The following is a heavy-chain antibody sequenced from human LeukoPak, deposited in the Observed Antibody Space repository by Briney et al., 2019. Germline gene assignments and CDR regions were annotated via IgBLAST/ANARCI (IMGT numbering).Heavy chain of an antibody. D-gene: IGHD2-8*02. CDR2: IHYSGTT. V-gene: IGHV4-59*03. CDR1: RASMSSFF. J-gene: IGHJ1*01. CDR3: AASGNSWWEGFFHD. Sequence: PSETLSLTCTVSRASMSSFFWSWIRQPPGKGLEWIGHIHYSGTTKYNPSLTSRIMLSMDTSKSQVSLRLTSVTAADPAMYYCAASGNSWWEGFFHDWGQGTLVSVSS.